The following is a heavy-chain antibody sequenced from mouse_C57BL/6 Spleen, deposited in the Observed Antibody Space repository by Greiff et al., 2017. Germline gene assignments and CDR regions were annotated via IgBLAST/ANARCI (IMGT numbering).Heavy chain of an antibody. CDR2: IYPGDGDT. Sequence: QVHVKQSGAELVKPGASVKISCKASGYAFSSYWMNWVKQRPGKGLEWIGQIYPGDGDTNYNGKFKGKATLTADKSSSTAYMQLSSLTSEDSAVYFCARSSDGSSYWYFDVWGTGTTVTVSS. CDR1: GYAFSSYW. CDR3: ARSSDGSSYWYFDV. D-gene: IGHD1-1*01. V-gene: IGHV1-80*01. J-gene: IGHJ1*03.